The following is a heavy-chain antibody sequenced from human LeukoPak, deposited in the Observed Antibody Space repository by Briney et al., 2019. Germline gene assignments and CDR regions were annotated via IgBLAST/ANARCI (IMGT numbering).Heavy chain of an antibody. CDR1: GFRFSSYA. Sequence: GGSLRLSCVASGFRFSSYAIHWVRQAPGKGLEWVALISDNGRRKEYADSVKGRFTISSDKATNSLYLQMNSLRAEDTAVYYCAREVLTQAIYSGYNAFEIWGQGTMVTVSS. V-gene: IGHV3-30*04. D-gene: IGHD5-12*01. J-gene: IGHJ3*02. CDR2: ISDNGRRK. CDR3: AREVLTQAIYSGYNAFEI.